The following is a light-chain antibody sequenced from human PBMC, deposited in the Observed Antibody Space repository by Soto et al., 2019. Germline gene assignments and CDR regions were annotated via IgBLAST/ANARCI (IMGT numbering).Light chain of an antibody. J-gene: IGKJ4*01. CDR1: QSISSW. CDR3: QQYNSYPLT. V-gene: IGKV1-5*03. CDR2: RAS. Sequence: DIQMTQSPSTLSASVGDRVTITCRASQSISSWVAWYQQKPGKVPNLLIYRASSLESGVPSRFSGSGSGTEFTLTISSLQPDDFATYYCQQYNSYPLTFGGGTKVEIK.